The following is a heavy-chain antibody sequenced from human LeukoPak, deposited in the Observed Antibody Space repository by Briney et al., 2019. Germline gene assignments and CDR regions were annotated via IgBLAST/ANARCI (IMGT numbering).Heavy chain of an antibody. V-gene: IGHV3-7*01. CDR3: ASHSGSYVY. D-gene: IGHD1-26*01. CDR1: GFSFSSYW. J-gene: IGHJ4*02. CDR2: IKQDGSGK. Sequence: GGSLRLSCAASGFSFSSYWMSWVRQAPGKGLEWVANIKQDGSGKYYVDPVKGRFTISRDNAKNSLYLQMNSLRAEDTAVYYCASHSGSYVYWGQGTLVTVSS.